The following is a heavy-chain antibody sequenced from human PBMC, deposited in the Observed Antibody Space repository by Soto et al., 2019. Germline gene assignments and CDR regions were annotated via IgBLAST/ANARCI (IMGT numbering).Heavy chain of an antibody. V-gene: IGHV3-30*18. CDR3: AKARVRIVGANSFDY. D-gene: IGHD1-26*01. CDR1: GFTFSNYG. CDR2: ISEDGDKR. J-gene: IGHJ4*02. Sequence: PGGSLRLSCVGSGFTFSNYGMHWFRQPPGKGLEWVALISEDGDKRYSADSVRGRHIISRDNSKDTLYLQMNSLGPDDTAVYFCAKARVRIVGANSFDYWGQGTTVTVSS.